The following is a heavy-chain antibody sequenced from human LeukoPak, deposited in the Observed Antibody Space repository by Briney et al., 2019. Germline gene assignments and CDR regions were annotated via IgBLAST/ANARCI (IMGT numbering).Heavy chain of an antibody. CDR2: INAGNGNT. D-gene: IGHD3-22*01. J-gene: IGHJ4*02. CDR3: ARSSGYYLPNFDY. CDR1: GYTFTSYG. V-gene: IGHV1-3*01. Sequence: ASVKVSCKASGYTFTSYGFNWVRQAPGQRLEWMGWINAGNGNTKYSQKFQGRVTITRDTSASTAYMELSSLRSEDTAVYYCARSSGYYLPNFDYWGQGTLVTVSS.